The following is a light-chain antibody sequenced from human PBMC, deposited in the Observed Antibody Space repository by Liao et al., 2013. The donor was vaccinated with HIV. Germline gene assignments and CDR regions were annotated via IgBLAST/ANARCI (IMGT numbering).Light chain of an antibody. CDR1: NIRSKS. J-gene: IGLJ2*01. CDR3: QVWDSSSDHVV. CDR2: YDS. V-gene: IGLV3-21*01. Sequence: YVLTQPPSVSVAPGQTAVMTCGGNNIRSKSVHWYQQKPGQAPVLVIYYDSDRPSGIPERFSGSNSGNTATLTISRVEAGDEADYYCQVWDSSSDHVVFGGGTKLTVL.